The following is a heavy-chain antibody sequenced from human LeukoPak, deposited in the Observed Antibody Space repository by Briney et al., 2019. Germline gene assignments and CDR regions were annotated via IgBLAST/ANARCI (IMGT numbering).Heavy chain of an antibody. V-gene: IGHV4-61*02. J-gene: IGHJ4*02. CDR1: GGSISSGSYY. D-gene: IGHD3-9*01. CDR2: IYTSGST. CDR3: ARSGLTDYDILTGYYTNYYFDY. Sequence: PSETLSLTCTVSGGSISSGSYYWSWIRQPAGKGLEWIGRIYTSGSTNYNPSLKSRVTISVDTSKNQFSLKLSSVTAADTAVYYCARSGLTDYDILTGYYTNYYFDYWGQGTLVTVSS.